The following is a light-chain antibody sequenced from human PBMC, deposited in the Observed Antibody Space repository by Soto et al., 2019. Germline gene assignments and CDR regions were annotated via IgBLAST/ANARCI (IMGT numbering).Light chain of an antibody. CDR1: QSISSW. Sequence: DIQMTQSPSTLSASVGDRVTITCRASQSISSWLAWYQQKPGKAPKLLIYKASSLESGVPSRFSGSGSGPEFTLTIISLQPDDFATYYGQQYNSYSFGGGTKVEIK. J-gene: IGKJ4*01. CDR2: KAS. V-gene: IGKV1-5*03. CDR3: QQYNSYS.